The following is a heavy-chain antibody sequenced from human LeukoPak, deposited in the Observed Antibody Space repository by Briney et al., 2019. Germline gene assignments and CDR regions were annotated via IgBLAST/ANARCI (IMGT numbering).Heavy chain of an antibody. CDR2: IYYSGSI. V-gene: IGHV4-30-4*01. CDR3: ARAPDYYDSSIYYSGYYFDY. CDR1: GGSISSGDYY. D-gene: IGHD3-22*01. Sequence: PSQTLFLTCTVSGGSISSGDYYWSWIRQPPGKGLEWIGYIYYSGSIYYNPSLKSRVTISVDTSKNQFSLRLSSVTAADTAVYYCARAPDYYDSSIYYSGYYFDYGGQEALVTVSS. J-gene: IGHJ4*02.